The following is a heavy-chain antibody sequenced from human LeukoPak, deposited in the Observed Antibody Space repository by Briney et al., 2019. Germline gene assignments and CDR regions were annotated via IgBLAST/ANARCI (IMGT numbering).Heavy chain of an antibody. CDR2: IRSASSYI. Sequence: GGSLRLSCAASGFTFSTYSVNWVRQAPGKGLEWVSSIRSASSYIYYADSVKGRFTISRDDAKNSLYLQMNSLRAEDTAVYYCARYCSSSRCLYYYHMDVWGKGTTVTVSS. CDR1: GFTFSTYS. J-gene: IGHJ6*03. V-gene: IGHV3-21*01. CDR3: ARYCSSSRCLYYYHMDV. D-gene: IGHD2-2*01.